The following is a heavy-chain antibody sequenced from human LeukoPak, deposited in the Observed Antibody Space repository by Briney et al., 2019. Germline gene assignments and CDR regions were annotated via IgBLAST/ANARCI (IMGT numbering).Heavy chain of an antibody. CDR2: IKSKTDAGAT. V-gene: IGHV3-15*01. D-gene: IGHD1-26*01. CDR1: EFTFTFTDAW. J-gene: IGHJ4*01. CDR3: PRTSGSYPINDIDY. Sequence: GGSLRLSCAASEFTFTFTDAWFRWVRQAPGKGLEWVGRIKSKTDAGATDYAAPVKGRFTISRDNSRDTLYLQMNTLRVEVTAVHYCPRTSGSYPINDIDYGSQATLATVSS.